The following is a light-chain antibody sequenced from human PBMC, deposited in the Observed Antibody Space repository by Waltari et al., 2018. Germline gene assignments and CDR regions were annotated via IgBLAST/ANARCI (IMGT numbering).Light chain of an antibody. CDR3: LQHSNWPRFT. CDR1: QSVSRY. CDR2: DAS. Sequence: DIVLSQSPATLSLSPGERATLSCRASQSVSRYLAWYQQTPGQAPRLLIYDASNRATGIPVRFSGSGSGTDFTLTISSLGPEDFAVYYCLQHSNWPRFTFGPGTKVDIK. J-gene: IGKJ3*01. V-gene: IGKV3-11*01.